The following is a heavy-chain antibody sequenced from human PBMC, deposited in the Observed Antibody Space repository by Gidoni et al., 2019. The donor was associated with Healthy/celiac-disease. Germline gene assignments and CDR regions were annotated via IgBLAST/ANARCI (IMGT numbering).Heavy chain of an antibody. D-gene: IGHD3-10*01. CDR1: GYTFTSYY. V-gene: IGHV1-46*01. Sequence: QVQLVQSGAEVKKPGASVKVSCKASGYTFTSYYMHWVRQAPGQGLEWMGIINPSGGSTSYAQKFQGRVTMTRDTSTSTVYMELSSLRSEDTAVYYCARVSSLLWFGGHFDYWGQGTLVTVSS. CDR3: ARVSSLLWFGGHFDY. J-gene: IGHJ4*02. CDR2: INPSGGST.